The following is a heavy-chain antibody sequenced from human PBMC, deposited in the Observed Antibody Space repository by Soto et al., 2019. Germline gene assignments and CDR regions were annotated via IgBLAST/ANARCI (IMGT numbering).Heavy chain of an antibody. CDR1: GFTFSSYA. Sequence: PGGSLRLSCAASGFTFSSYAMSWVRQAPGKGLEWVSAISGSGGSTYYADSVKGRFTISRDNSKNTLYLQMNSLRAEDTAVYYCARRVSNSGYEGDYYYYGMDVWGQGTTVTVSS. J-gene: IGHJ6*02. CDR2: ISGSGGST. D-gene: IGHD5-12*01. V-gene: IGHV3-23*01. CDR3: ARRVSNSGYEGDYYYYGMDV.